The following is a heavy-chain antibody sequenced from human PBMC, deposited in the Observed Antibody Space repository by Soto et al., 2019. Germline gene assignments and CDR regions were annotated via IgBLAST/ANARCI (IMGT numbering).Heavy chain of an antibody. J-gene: IGHJ4*02. D-gene: IGHD3-10*01. CDR2: VNPILAMS. CDR1: GDTFSFYT. CDR3: ATSYGSGSRPFDY. Sequence: QVQLVQSGAEVKKPGSSVKVSCQASGDTFSFYTLNWVRQAPGQGFEGVGRVNPILAMSSSAHKFQGRVSMCADKSTGTAYMELRSLRSDDTAVYYCATSYGSGSRPFDYWGQGTLVTVSS. V-gene: IGHV1-69*02.